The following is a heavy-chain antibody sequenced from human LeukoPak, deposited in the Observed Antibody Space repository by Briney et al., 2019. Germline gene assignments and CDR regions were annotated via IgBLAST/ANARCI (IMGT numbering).Heavy chain of an antibody. D-gene: IGHD1-26*01. CDR1: GYTFTSYA. Sequence: ASVKVSCKASGYTFTSYAMHWVRQAPGQRLEWMGWINAGNGNTKYSQKFQGRVTITRDTSTSTAYMELRSLRSDDTAVYYCAISGSHTKTLSYWGQGTLVTVSS. CDR3: AISGSHTKTLSY. CDR2: INAGNGNT. J-gene: IGHJ4*02. V-gene: IGHV1-3*01.